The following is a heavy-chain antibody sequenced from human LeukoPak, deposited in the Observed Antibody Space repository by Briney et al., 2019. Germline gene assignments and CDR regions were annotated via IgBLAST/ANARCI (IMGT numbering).Heavy chain of an antibody. V-gene: IGHV3-53*01. J-gene: IGHJ4*02. CDR1: GFTVSRNY. CDR3: ARDKVSNYVFDY. CDR2: IYSGGST. Sequence: GGSLRLSCAASGFTVSRNYMSWVRQAPGKGLEWVSVIYSGGSTYYADSVKGRFTIPRDNSKNTLYLQMNSLRAEDTAVYYCARDKVSNYVFDYWGQGTLVTVSS. D-gene: IGHD4-11*01.